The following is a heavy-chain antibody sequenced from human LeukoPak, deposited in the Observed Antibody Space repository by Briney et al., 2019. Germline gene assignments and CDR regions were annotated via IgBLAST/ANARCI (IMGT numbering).Heavy chain of an antibody. J-gene: IGHJ4*02. Sequence: GASVKVSCKTSGYTFSGHFIHWVRQAAGQGLEWMGRINAGSGGPEYAEAFQGRVTMTRDTSITTASMELSGPTSDDTAIYYCARDLSSTPHWELDYWGQGTLVTVSS. V-gene: IGHV1-2*06. CDR1: GYTFSGHF. CDR3: ARDLSSTPHWELDY. CDR2: INAGSGGP. D-gene: IGHD7-27*01.